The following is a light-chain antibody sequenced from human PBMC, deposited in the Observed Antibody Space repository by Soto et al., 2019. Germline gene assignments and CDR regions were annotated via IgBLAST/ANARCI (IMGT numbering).Light chain of an antibody. J-gene: IGKJ2*01. Sequence: IHMTQSPSSLSASVGDRITVTCRASQRITTYVNWYQLKPGAAPKLLISTSGTLQRGVPSRFSGSGSGTDLTLTLTRLQPADFATYICQQTYSTPYTFGQGTKLEIK. CDR2: TSG. V-gene: IGKV1-39*01. CDR1: QRITTY. CDR3: QQTYSTPYT.